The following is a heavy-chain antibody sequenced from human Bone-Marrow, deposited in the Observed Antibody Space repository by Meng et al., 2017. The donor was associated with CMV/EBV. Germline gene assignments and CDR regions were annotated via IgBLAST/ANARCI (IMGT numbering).Heavy chain of an antibody. D-gene: IGHD2-21*01. J-gene: IGHJ5*02. CDR2: VEHDASEK. V-gene: IGHV3-7*01. Sequence: GESLKISCAASGFTFNRFWMTWVRQAPGRGLEWVANVEHDASEKNYVDSVKGRFAISRDNAKNSMYLQMNSLRVEDTAVYYCARIYCGGDCYPPDPWFDPWGQGTLVTVSS. CDR1: GFTFNRFW. CDR3: ARIYCGGDCYPPDPWFDP.